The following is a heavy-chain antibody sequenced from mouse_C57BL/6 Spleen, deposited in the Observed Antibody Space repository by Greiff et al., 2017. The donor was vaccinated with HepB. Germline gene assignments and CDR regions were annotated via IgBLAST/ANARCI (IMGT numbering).Heavy chain of an antibody. CDR1: GYTFTDYY. CDR3: ARSLYYYGSSPWYFDV. J-gene: IGHJ1*03. D-gene: IGHD1-1*01. V-gene: IGHV1-26*01. CDR2: INPNNGGT. Sequence: EVQLQQSGPELVKPGASVKISCKASGYTFTDYYMNWVKQSHGKSLEWIGDINPNNGGTSYNQKFKGKATLTVDKSSSTAYMELRSLTSEDSAVYYCARSLYYYGSSPWYFDVWGTGTTVTVSS.